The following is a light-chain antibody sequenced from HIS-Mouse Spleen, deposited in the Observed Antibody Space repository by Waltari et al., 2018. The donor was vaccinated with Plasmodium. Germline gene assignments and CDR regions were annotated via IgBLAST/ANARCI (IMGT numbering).Light chain of an antibody. V-gene: IGLV2-8*01. Sequence: QSALTQPPSASGSPGQSVTISCTGTRSDVGGFNYVSWYQQHPGNAPKLMIYEVSKRPSGVPDRFSGSKSGNTASLTVSGLQAEDEADYYCSSYAGSNVVFGGGTKLTVL. CDR2: EVS. J-gene: IGLJ2*01. CDR3: SSYAGSNVV. CDR1: RSDVGGFNY.